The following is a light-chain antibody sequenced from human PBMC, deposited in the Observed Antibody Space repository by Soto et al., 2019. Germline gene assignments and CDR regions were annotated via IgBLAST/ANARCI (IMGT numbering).Light chain of an antibody. V-gene: IGKV4-1*01. CDR3: QQYYSTSYT. CDR2: WAS. Sequence: DIVMTQSPDSLALSLGERATINCKSSQSVLYSSNNKNYLAWYQQKPGQPPKLLIYWASTRESGVPDRFSGSGSGTDFTLTISILQAEDVAVYYCQQYYSTSYTFGQGTKLEIK. J-gene: IGKJ2*01. CDR1: QSVLYSSNNKNY.